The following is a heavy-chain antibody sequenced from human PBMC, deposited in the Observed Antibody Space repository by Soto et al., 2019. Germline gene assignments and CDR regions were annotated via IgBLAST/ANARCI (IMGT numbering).Heavy chain of an antibody. CDR1: GYTFTSYG. CDR3: ARDLVDWSGYLGYYYYYYMDV. Sequence: ASVKVSCKASGYTFTSYGISWVRQAPGQELEWMGWISAYHGNTNYAQKLQCRVTMTTDTSTSTAYMELRSLRSDDPAVYYCARDLVDWSGYLGYYYYYYMDVWGKATRVTVAS. CDR2: ISAYHGNT. V-gene: IGHV1-18*01. D-gene: IGHD3-3*01. J-gene: IGHJ6*03.